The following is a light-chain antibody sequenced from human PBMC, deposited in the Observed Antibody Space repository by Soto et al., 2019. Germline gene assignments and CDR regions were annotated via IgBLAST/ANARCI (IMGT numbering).Light chain of an antibody. V-gene: IGKV3-20*01. CDR2: GAS. Sequence: EIVLTQYPGTLSLSPRERATISCRASQSVSSSYLAWYQQKPGQAPRLLIYGASSRATGIPDRFSGSESGTDFTLTISRLEPEDFAVYYCQQYGSSPLTFGPGTKVDIK. CDR1: QSVSSSY. J-gene: IGKJ3*01. CDR3: QQYGSSPLT.